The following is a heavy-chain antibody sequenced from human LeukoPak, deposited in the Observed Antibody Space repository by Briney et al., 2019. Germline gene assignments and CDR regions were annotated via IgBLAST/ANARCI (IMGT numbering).Heavy chain of an antibody. CDR1: GFTFSDYY. D-gene: IGHD3-10*01. CDR2: ISSSGSTI. V-gene: IGHV3-11*01. J-gene: IGHJ5*02. CDR3: ATGAEFRGDNWFDP. Sequence: GGSLRLSCAASGFTFSDYYMSWIRQAPGKGLEWVSYISSSGSTIYYADPVKGRFTISRDNAKNSLYLQMNSLRAEDTAVYYCATGAEFRGDNWFDPWGQGTLVTVSS.